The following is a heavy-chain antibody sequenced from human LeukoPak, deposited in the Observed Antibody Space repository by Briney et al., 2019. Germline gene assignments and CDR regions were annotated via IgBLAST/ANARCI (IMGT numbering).Heavy chain of an antibody. Sequence: PGGSLRLSCAASGFTFSSYWMSWVRQAPGKGLEWVANIKQDGSEKYYVDSVKGRFTISRDNSKNTLYLQMDSLRAEDTAVYYCAAMTSVTTGDYWGQGTLVTVSS. J-gene: IGHJ4*02. CDR1: GFTFSSYW. CDR3: AAMTSVTTGDY. V-gene: IGHV3-7*01. D-gene: IGHD4-11*01. CDR2: IKQDGSEK.